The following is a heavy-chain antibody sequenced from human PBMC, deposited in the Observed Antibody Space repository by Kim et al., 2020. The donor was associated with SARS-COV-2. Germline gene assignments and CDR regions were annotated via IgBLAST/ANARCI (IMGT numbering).Heavy chain of an antibody. J-gene: IGHJ6*02. CDR3: AKDLYGVDCTSTSCYSYGMDV. CDR2: ISWRSDNI. CDR1: GFTFGGYA. V-gene: IGHV3-9*01. Sequence: GGSLRLSCVASGFTFGGYAMHWVRQAPGKGLEWVSGISWRSDNIYYADSVKGRFTISRDNAKNSLFLQMTGLRAEDTALYYCAKDLYGVDCTSTSCYSYGMDVGGQGTTVVVS. D-gene: IGHD2-2*01.